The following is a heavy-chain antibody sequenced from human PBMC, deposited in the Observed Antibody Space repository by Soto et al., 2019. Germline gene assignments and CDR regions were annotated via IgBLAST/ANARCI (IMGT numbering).Heavy chain of an antibody. V-gene: IGHV4-39*01. CDR2: IYYSGST. J-gene: IGHJ6*03. Sequence: SETLSLTCAVYGGSFSSYYWGWIRQPPGKGLEWIGSIYYSGSTYYNPSIKSRVTISVDTSKNQFSLKLSSVTAADTAVYYCARHKHYGDPFDMDVWGKGTTVTVSS. D-gene: IGHD4-17*01. CDR1: GGSFSSYY. CDR3: ARHKHYGDPFDMDV.